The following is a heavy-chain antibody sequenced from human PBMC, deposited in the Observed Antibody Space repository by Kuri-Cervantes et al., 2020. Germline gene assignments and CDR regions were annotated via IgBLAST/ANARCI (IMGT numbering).Heavy chain of an antibody. J-gene: IGHJ4*02. Sequence: SETLSLTCTVSGGSISSYYWSWIRQPPGKGLEWIGYIYYSGSTNYNPSLKSRVTISVDTSKNQFSLKLSSVTAADTAVYYCARVWRHSSGWYGGFDYWGQGTLVTVSS. CDR2: IYYSGST. CDR3: ARVWRHSSGWYGGFDY. V-gene: IGHV4-59*01. D-gene: IGHD6-19*01. CDR1: GGSISSYY.